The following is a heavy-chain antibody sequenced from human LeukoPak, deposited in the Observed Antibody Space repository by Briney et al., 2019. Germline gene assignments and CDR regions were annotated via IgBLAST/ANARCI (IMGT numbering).Heavy chain of an antibody. CDR2: INHSGST. CDR1: GGSISSYY. CDR3: ARGYMMGHFDY. J-gene: IGHJ4*02. V-gene: IGHV4-34*01. Sequence: PSETLSLTCTVSGGSISSYYWSWIRQPPGKGLEWIGEINHSGSTNYNPSLKSRVTISVDTSKNQFSLKLSSVTAADTAVYYCARGYMMGHFDYWGQGTLVTVSS. D-gene: IGHD3-16*01.